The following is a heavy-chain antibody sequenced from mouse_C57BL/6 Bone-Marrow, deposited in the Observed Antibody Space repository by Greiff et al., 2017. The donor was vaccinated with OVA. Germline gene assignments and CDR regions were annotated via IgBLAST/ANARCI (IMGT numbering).Heavy chain of an antibody. J-gene: IGHJ4*01. Sequence: EVQLVESGGGLVQPGGSLSLSCAASGFTFTDYYMSWVRQPPGKALEWLGFIRNKANGYTTEYSASVKGRFTISRDNSQSILYLQMNALRAEDSATYYCARYYDYEGDMDYWGQGTSVTVSS. CDR2: IRNKANGYTT. CDR1: GFTFTDYY. CDR3: ARYYDYEGDMDY. D-gene: IGHD2-4*01. V-gene: IGHV7-3*01.